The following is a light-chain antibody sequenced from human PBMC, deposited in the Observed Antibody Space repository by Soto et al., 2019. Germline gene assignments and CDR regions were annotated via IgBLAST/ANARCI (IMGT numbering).Light chain of an antibody. V-gene: IGLV1-47*02. CDR1: SSNIGSNY. Sequence: QSVLTQPPSASGTPGQRVTISCSGSSSNIGSNYVYWYQQLPGTAPKLLIYSNNQRPSGVPDRFSGYKSGTSASLAISGLRSEDEADYYCAAWDDSLSGVVFGRGTKVTVL. CDR2: SNN. CDR3: AAWDDSLSGVV. J-gene: IGLJ2*01.